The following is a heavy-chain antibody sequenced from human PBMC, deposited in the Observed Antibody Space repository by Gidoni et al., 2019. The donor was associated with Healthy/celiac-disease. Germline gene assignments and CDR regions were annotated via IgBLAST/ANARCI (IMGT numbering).Heavy chain of an antibody. CDR2: ISYDGSNK. CDR3: ARDRKDTARGHYYYYGMDV. CDR1: GFTFSSYA. V-gene: IGHV3-30-3*01. J-gene: IGHJ6*02. Sequence: QVQLVESGGGVVQPGRSLRLSWSAYGFTFSSYALHWVRQAPGKGLEWVAVISYDGSNKYYADSVKGRFTISRDNSKNTLYLQMNSLRAEDTAVYYCARDRKDTARGHYYYYGMDVWGQGTTVTVSS. D-gene: IGHD5-18*01.